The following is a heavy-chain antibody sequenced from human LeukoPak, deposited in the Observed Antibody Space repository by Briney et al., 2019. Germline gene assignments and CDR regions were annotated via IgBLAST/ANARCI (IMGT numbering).Heavy chain of an antibody. J-gene: IGHJ4*02. D-gene: IGHD6-13*01. CDR2: IYYSGST. Sequence: SETLSLTCTGSGGSISSYYWSWIRQPPGKGLEWIGYIYYSGSTNYNPSLKSRVTISVDTSKNQFSLKLSSVTAADTAVYYCARHRSSSWFDFDYWGQGTLVTVSS. CDR1: GGSISSYY. CDR3: ARHRSSSWFDFDY. V-gene: IGHV4-59*08.